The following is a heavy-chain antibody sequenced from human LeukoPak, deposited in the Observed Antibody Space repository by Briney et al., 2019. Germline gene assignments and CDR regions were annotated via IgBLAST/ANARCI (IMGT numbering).Heavy chain of an antibody. V-gene: IGHV4-59*08. Sequence: SETLSLTCTVSGGSISSYYWSWIRQPPGKGLEWIGYIYYSGSTNYNPSLKSRVTISVDTSKNQFSLKLSSVTAADTAVYYCGSMAATNTGFDYWGQGTLVPVSS. J-gene: IGHJ4*02. D-gene: IGHD6-13*01. CDR3: GSMAATNTGFDY. CDR1: GGSISSYY. CDR2: IYYSGST.